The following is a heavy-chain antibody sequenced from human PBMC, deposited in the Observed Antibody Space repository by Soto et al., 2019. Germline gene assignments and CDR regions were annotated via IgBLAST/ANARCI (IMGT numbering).Heavy chain of an antibody. J-gene: IGHJ4*02. CDR1: GGTFSSYA. CDR3: ARLVSDYYDCSGYYYFDY. Sequence: GASVKVSCKASGGTFSSYAISWVRQAPGQGLEWMGGIIPIFGTANYAQKFQGRVTITADESTSTAYMELSSLRSEDTAVYYCARLVSDYYDCSGYYYFDYWAREPWSPSPQ. D-gene: IGHD3-22*01. CDR2: IIPIFGTA. V-gene: IGHV1-69*13.